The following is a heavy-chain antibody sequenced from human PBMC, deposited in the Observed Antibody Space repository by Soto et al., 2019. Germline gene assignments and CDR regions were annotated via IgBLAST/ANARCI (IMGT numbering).Heavy chain of an antibody. CDR2: ISSSSSYI. J-gene: IGHJ3*02. V-gene: IGHV3-21*01. CDR3: ARDHCSSTSCYGDPDAFDI. D-gene: IGHD2-2*01. Sequence: GGSLRLSCAASGFTFSSYSMNWVRQAPGKGLEWVSSISSSSSYIYYADSVKGRFTISRDNAKNSLYLKMNSLRAEDTAVYYCARDHCSSTSCYGDPDAFDIWGQGTMVTVSS. CDR1: GFTFSSYS.